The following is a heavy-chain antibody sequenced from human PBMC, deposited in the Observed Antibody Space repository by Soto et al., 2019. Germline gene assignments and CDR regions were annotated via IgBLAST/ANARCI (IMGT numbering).Heavy chain of an antibody. D-gene: IGHD3-16*01. Sequence: LSLTCTVSGASASSGFYYWNWIRQPPGKGLEWIGYIYYGGSTSYNPSLKSRVSTSVDTSRNQLSLKLTSVTAADTAVYYCARSMGVGAIGGVFVLWGRGTPVTVAS. J-gene: IGHJ5*02. CDR1: GASASSGFYY. V-gene: IGHV4-61*01. CDR2: IYYGGST. CDR3: ARSMGVGAIGGVFVL.